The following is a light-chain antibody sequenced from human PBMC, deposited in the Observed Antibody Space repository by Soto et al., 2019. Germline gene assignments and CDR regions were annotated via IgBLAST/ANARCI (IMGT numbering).Light chain of an antibody. J-gene: IGKJ4*01. Sequence: AIRMTQSPSSFSASTGDGVTITCRASQGISSYLAWYQQKPGKAPKLLIYAASTLQSGVPSRFSGSGSGTDFTLTISCLQSEDFATYYCQQYYSYPQLTFGGGTKVDIK. CDR1: QGISSY. CDR2: AAS. CDR3: QQYYSYPQLT. V-gene: IGKV1-8*01.